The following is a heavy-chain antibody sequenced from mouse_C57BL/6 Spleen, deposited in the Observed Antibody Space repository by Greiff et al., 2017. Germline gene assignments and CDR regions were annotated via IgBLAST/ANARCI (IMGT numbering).Heavy chain of an antibody. CDR3: ARDYGSSSHYFDY. CDR1: GYTFTSYG. V-gene: IGHV1-81*01. Sequence: LQESGAELARPGASVKLSCKASGYTFTSYGISWVKQRTGQGLEWIGEIYPRSGNTYYNEKFKGKATLTADKSSSTAYMELRSLTSEDSAVYFCARDYGSSSHYFDYWGQGTTLTVSS. D-gene: IGHD1-1*01. J-gene: IGHJ2*01. CDR2: IYPRSGNT.